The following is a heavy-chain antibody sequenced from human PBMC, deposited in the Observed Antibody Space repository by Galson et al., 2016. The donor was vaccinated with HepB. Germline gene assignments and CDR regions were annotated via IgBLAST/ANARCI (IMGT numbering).Heavy chain of an antibody. CDR2: INSDGNST. D-gene: IGHD3-3*01. CDR1: GFTFSSYW. J-gene: IGHJ4*02. CDR3: AGEVGFLEWPFFDY. Sequence: SLRLSCAASGFTFSSYWMHWVRQAPEKGLVWVSRINSDGNSTNYADSVKGRFTISRDNAKNTLYLQMNSLRAEDTAVYYCAGEVGFLEWPFFDYWGQGTLVTVSS. V-gene: IGHV3-74*01.